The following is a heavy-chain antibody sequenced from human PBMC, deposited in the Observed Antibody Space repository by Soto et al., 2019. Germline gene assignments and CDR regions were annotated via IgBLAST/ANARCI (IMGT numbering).Heavy chain of an antibody. CDR1: GGSTRNYF. CDR3: AAGEASSRNLAPYYLDF. J-gene: IGHJ4*02. V-gene: IGHV4-59*01. Sequence: SETLSLTCTVSGGSTRNYFWTWIRQPPGKGLEWIGYIHYSGTTSFFPSYNPSLRSRVTISEDTSKNQFSLKLLSVTTADTAVYFCAAGEASSRNLAPYYLDFWGQGTLVTVSS. D-gene: IGHD6-13*01. CDR2: IHYSGTT.